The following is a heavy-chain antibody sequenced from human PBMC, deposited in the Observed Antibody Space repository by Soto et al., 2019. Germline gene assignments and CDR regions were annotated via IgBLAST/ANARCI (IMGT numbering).Heavy chain of an antibody. CDR1: GFAFSSYA. CDR3: ATFAHAYKDYFDY. V-gene: IGHV3-23*01. J-gene: IGHJ4*02. D-gene: IGHD1-1*01. Sequence: GGSLRLSRAAPGFAFSSYAMSWVRQGPGKGLEWVPDISGSRGSTYYADSMKGRFTIPRDNSKNTLYRQRNSLRAEDTAVYYCATFAHAYKDYFDYWGQGTLVTLSS. CDR2: ISGSRGST.